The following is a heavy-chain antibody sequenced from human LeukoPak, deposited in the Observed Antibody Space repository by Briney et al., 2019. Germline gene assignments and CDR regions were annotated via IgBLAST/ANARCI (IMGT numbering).Heavy chain of an antibody. CDR3: ARDRRYFDWTYFDY. D-gene: IGHD3-9*01. Sequence: SETLSLTCTVSGGSISSGSYYWSWIRQPAGKGLEWIGRIYTSGSTNYNPSLKSRVTISVDTSKNQFSLKLSSVTAADTAVYYCARDRRYFDWTYFDYWGQGTLVTVSS. CDR2: IYTSGST. V-gene: IGHV4-61*02. J-gene: IGHJ4*02. CDR1: GGSISSGSYY.